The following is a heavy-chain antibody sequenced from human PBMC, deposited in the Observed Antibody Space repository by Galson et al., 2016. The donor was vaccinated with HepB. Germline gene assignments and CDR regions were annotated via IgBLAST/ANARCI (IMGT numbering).Heavy chain of an antibody. Sequence: VKVSCKASGYTFTGYYMHWVRQAPGQGLEWMGWINPDSGVTSCAQKFQGRVTMTRDTSISTVYMELSRLKSDDTAIYYCARDRYSGSYYVGAFDIWGQGTMVTVS. CDR1: GYTFTGYY. CDR3: ARDRYSGSYYVGAFDI. CDR2: INPDSGVT. V-gene: IGHV1-2*02. D-gene: IGHD1-26*01. J-gene: IGHJ3*02.